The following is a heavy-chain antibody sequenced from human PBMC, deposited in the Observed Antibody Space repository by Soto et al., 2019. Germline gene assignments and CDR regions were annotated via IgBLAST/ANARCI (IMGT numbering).Heavy chain of an antibody. Sequence: SETLSLTCAVYGGSFSGYYWIWIRQPPGKGLEWIGEINHSGSTNYNPSLKSRVTISVDTSKNQFSLKLSSVTAADTAVYYCASSYYYDSSGYYDHWGQGALVTVSS. CDR1: GGSFSGYY. CDR2: INHSGST. J-gene: IGHJ4*02. D-gene: IGHD3-22*01. V-gene: IGHV4-34*01. CDR3: ASSYYYDSSGYYDH.